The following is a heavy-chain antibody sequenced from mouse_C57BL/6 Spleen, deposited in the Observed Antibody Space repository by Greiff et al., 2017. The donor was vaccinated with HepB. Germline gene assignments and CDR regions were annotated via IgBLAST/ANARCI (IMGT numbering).Heavy chain of an antibody. Sequence: VKLMESGAELVRPGTSVKVSCKASGYAFTNYLIEWVKQRPGQGLEWIGVVNPGSGGTNYNEKFKGKATLTAAKSASTTYMQLSSLTSEDSAVYFWGKAFEGGYFDDWGQGTTLTVSS. V-gene: IGHV1-54*01. CDR1: GYAFTNYL. CDR2: VNPGSGGT. CDR3: GKAFEGGYFDD. J-gene: IGHJ2*01. D-gene: IGHD6-1*01.